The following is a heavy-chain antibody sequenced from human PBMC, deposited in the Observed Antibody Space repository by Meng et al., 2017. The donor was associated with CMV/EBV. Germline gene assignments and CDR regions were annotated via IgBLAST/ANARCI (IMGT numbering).Heavy chain of an antibody. J-gene: IGHJ6*02. V-gene: IGHV3-7*01. CDR2: IKQDGSEK. CDR3: ARGESSWSGYYLYYGMDV. D-gene: IGHD3-3*01. CDR1: GFTFSSYW. Sequence: LTGAASGFTFSSYWMSWVRQAPGKGLEGVANIKQDGSEKYYVDSVKGRFTISRDNAKNSLYLQMNSLRAEDTAVYYCARGESSWSGYYLYYGMDVWGQGTTVTVSS.